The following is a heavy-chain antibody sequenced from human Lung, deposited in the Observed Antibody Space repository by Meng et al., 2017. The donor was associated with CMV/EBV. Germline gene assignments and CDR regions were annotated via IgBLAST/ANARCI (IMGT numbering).Heavy chain of an antibody. Sequence: GESXKISCKGSGYRFTSYWIGWVRQMPGKGLDWMGIIYPDDSDTRYSPSFQGQVTISADKSISTAYLQWRSLKASDTAIYYCARLGVTRAVGYYYYAMDVWXQGTTVTVSS. V-gene: IGHV5-51*01. CDR3: ARLGVTRAVGYYYYAMDV. CDR2: IYPDDSDT. D-gene: IGHD4-23*01. J-gene: IGHJ6*02. CDR1: GYRFTSYW.